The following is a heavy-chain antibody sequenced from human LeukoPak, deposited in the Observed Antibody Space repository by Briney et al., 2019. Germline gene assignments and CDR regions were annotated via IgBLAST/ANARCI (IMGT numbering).Heavy chain of an antibody. V-gene: IGHV3-15*01. CDR2: IKSRTDGGTT. CDR3: TTEGYSSGWWAAFDI. D-gene: IGHD6-19*01. J-gene: IGHJ3*02. Sequence: PGGSLRLSCEASGFTFSNAWMSWVRQAPGEGLDWVGGIKSRTDGGTTDYAAPVKGRFTISRDDSKNTLFLQMKSLKTEDTAVYYCTTEGYSSGWWAAFDIWGQGTMVTVSS. CDR1: GFTFSNAW.